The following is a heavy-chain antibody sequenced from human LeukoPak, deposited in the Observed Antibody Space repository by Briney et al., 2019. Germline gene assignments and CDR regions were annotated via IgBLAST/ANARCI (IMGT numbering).Heavy chain of an antibody. J-gene: IGHJ4*02. D-gene: IGHD3-22*01. CDR2: IYTSGRT. CDR3: ARDYFDSSLYLGF. Sequence: PSETLSLTCTVSGASITSADHYWNWIRQPAGKGLEWIGRIYTSGRTWYNPSLKSRVTISIDTSKNQFSLKLTSVTAADTAVYYCARDYFDSSLYLGFWGQGTLVTVSS. CDR1: GASITSADHY. V-gene: IGHV4-61*02.